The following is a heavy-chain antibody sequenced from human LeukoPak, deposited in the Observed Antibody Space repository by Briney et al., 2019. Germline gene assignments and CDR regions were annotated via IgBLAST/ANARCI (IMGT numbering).Heavy chain of an antibody. CDR2: FDPEDGET. Sequence: ASVKVSCKVSGYTLTELSMHWVRQAPGKGLEWMGGFDPEDGETIYAQKFRGRVTMTEDTSTDTAYMELSSLRSEDTAVYYCATARHSSGYYPFDYWGQGTLVTVSS. CDR3: ATARHSSGYYPFDY. D-gene: IGHD3-22*01. V-gene: IGHV1-24*01. J-gene: IGHJ4*02. CDR1: GYTLTELS.